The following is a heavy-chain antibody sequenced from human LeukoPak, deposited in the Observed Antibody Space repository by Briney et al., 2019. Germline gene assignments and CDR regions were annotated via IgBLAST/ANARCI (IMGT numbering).Heavy chain of an antibody. CDR2: INSDGSST. D-gene: IGHD6-19*01. V-gene: IGHV3-74*01. CDR1: EFTFSSYW. J-gene: IGHJ4*02. CDR3: ARVLHDVAVAGTTSGY. Sequence: GGSLRLSCAASEFTFSSYWMHWVRQAPGKGLVWVSRINSDGSSTSYADSVKGRFTISRDNAKNTLYLQMNSLRAEDTAVYYCARVLHDVAVAGTTSGYWGQGTLVTVSS.